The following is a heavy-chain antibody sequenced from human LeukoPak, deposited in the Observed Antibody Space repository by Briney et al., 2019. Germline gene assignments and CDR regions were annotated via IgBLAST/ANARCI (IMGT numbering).Heavy chain of an antibody. D-gene: IGHD6-19*01. J-gene: IGHJ4*02. CDR2: INAGNGNT. CDR1: GYTLTSYA. Sequence: AASVKVSCKASGYTLTSYAMHWVRQAPGQRLEWMGWINAGNGNTKYSQKFQGRVTITRDTSASTAYMELSSLRSEDTAVYYCARGGTYSSGWYDYWGQGTLVTVSS. CDR3: ARGGTYSSGWYDY. V-gene: IGHV1-3*01.